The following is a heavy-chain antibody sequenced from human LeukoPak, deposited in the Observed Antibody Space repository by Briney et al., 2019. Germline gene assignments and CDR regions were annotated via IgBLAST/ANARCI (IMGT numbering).Heavy chain of an antibody. D-gene: IGHD6-13*01. CDR2: ISYDGSYK. V-gene: IGHV3-30*18. Sequence: PGGSLRLSCATSGFNFSTYGMHWVRQAPGKGLEWVAVISYDGSYKFYADSVKGRFTISRDNSKSTLYLQMNSLRAEDTAVYYCAKDRYSGLNAIDYWGQGTLVTVSS. J-gene: IGHJ4*02. CDR3: AKDRYSGLNAIDY. CDR1: GFNFSTYG.